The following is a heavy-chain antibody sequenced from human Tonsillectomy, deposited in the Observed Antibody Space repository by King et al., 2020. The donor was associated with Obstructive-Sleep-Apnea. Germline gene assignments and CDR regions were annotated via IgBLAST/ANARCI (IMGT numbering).Heavy chain of an antibody. CDR3: ARDFDIVVVPAAPPEDYGMDV. CDR2: ISSSSSYI. V-gene: IGHV3-21*01. D-gene: IGHD2-2*01. CDR1: GFTFSSYS. Sequence: VQLVQSGGGLVKPGGSLRLSCAASGFTFSSYSMNWVRQAPGKGLEWVSSISSSSSYIYYADSVKGRFTISRDNAKNSLYLQMNSLRAEDTAVYYCARDFDIVVVPAAPPEDYGMDVWGQGTTVTVSS. J-gene: IGHJ6*02.